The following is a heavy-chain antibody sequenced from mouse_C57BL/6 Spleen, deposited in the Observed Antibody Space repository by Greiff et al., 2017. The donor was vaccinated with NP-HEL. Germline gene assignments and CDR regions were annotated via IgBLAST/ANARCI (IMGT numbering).Heavy chain of an antibody. V-gene: IGHV5-15*04. J-gene: IGHJ3*01. Sequence: DVKLVESGGGLVQPGGSLKLSCAASGFTFSDYGMAWVRQAPRKGPEWVAFISNLAYSIYYADTVTGRFTISRENAKNTLYLEMSSLRSEDTAMYYCARRDDGYYGGFAYWGQGTLVTVSA. D-gene: IGHD2-3*01. CDR2: ISNLAYSI. CDR3: ARRDDGYYGGFAY. CDR1: GFTFSDYG.